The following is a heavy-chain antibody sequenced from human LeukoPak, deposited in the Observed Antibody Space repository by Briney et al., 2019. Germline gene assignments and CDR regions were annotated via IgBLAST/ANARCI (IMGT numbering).Heavy chain of an antibody. Sequence: GGSLRLSCAASGFTFNTYWMTWVRQAPGQGLEWVADIKEDGSDKYYVDAVKGRFTISRDNAKNSLFLQMNSLRVEDTAVYYCARGEQDMAPMSIDYWGQGTLISVSS. CDR2: IKEDGSDK. D-gene: IGHD2-15*01. CDR3: ARGEQDMAPMSIDY. J-gene: IGHJ4*02. CDR1: GFTFNTYW. V-gene: IGHV3-7*03.